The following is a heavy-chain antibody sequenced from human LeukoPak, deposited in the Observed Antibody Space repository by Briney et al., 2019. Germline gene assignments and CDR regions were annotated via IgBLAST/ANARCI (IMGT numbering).Heavy chain of an antibody. CDR1: GFTFSSYS. J-gene: IGHJ4*02. CDR3: AKNCYSYGHCN. D-gene: IGHD5-18*01. V-gene: IGHV3-21*01. Sequence: PGGSLRLSCAASGFTFSSYSMNWVRQALGKGLEWVSSISSSSSYIYYADSVKGRFTISRDNAKNSLYLQMNSLRAEDTAVYYCAKNCYSYGHCNWGQGTLVTVSS. CDR2: ISSSSSYI.